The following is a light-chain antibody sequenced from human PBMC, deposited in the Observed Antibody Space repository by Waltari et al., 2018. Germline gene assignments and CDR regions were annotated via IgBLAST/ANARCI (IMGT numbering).Light chain of an antibody. CDR1: QGISSW. CDR2: AAS. Sequence: DILMTQSPSSVSASVGHTVTITCRASQGISSWLAWYQQKRGKAPRLLMYAASNLQSGVPSRFSGSGAGTDFTLTISSLQPEDFATYYCQQANSFPFTFGPGTKVDIK. CDR3: QQANSFPFT. J-gene: IGKJ3*01. V-gene: IGKV1D-12*01.